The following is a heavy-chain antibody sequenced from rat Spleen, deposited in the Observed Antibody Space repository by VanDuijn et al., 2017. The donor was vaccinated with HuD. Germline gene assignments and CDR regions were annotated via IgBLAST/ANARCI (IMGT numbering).Heavy chain of an antibody. D-gene: IGHD1-11*01. CDR2: ITYDGSGT. Sequence: EVRLVESGGGLVQPGRSLKLSCAASGFTFSNYGMAWVRQAPKKGLEWVAAITYDGSGTYYRDSVKGRFTISRDNAKSTLYLQMDSLRSEDTATYYCARPDYGFPFAYWGQGTLVTVSS. V-gene: IGHV5-7*01. CDR1: GFTFSNYG. CDR3: ARPDYGFPFAY. J-gene: IGHJ3*01.